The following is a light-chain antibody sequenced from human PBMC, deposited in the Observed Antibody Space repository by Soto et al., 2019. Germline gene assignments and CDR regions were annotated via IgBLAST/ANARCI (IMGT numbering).Light chain of an antibody. V-gene: IGKV3-11*01. CDR1: QSVSSY. Sequence: EIVLTQSPATLSLSPGERATLSCRASQSVSSYLAWYQQKPGQAPRLLIYDASNRATGIPARFSGSGSGTDFTLTISSLEPEDFAVYYCHQGITFGQGTRLEIK. CDR2: DAS. CDR3: HQGIT. J-gene: IGKJ5*01.